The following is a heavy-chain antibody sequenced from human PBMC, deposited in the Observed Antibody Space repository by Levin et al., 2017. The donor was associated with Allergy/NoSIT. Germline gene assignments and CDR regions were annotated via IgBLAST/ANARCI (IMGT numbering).Heavy chain of an antibody. CDR3: AKSGYSGYDLELGYYYYGMDG. J-gene: IGHJ6*02. D-gene: IGHD5-12*01. CDR2: ISGSGGST. V-gene: IGHV3-23*01. Sequence: PGGSLRLSCAASGFTFSSYAMSWVRQAPGKGLEWVSAISGSGGSTYYADSVKGRFTISRDNSKNTLYLQMNSLRAEDTAVYYCAKSGYSGYDLELGYYYYGMDGWGQGTTVTVSS. CDR1: GFTFSSYA.